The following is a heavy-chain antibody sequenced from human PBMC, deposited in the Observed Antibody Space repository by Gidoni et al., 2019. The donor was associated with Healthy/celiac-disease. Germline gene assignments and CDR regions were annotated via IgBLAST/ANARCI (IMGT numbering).Heavy chain of an antibody. J-gene: IGHJ6*02. CDR3: AKEVYSSSSWYYYYYGMDV. CDR1: GFTFSSYG. V-gene: IGHV3-30*18. D-gene: IGHD6-6*01. CDR2: ISYDGSNK. Sequence: QVQLVESGGGVVQPGRSLRLSCAASGFTFSSYGMHWVRQAPGKGLEWVAVISYDGSNKYYADSVKGRFTISRDNSKNTLYLQMNSLRAEDTAVYYCAKEVYSSSSWYYYYYGMDVWGQGTTVTVSS.